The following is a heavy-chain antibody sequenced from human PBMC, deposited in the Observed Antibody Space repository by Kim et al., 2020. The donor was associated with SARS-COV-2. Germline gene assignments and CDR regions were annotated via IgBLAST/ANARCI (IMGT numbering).Heavy chain of an antibody. D-gene: IGHD3-10*01. Sequence: SETLSLTCAVYGGSFSGYYWSWIRQPPGKGLEWIGEINHSGSTNYNPSLKSRVTISVDTSKNQFSLKLSSVTAADTAVYYCARGYLRVVWFGERWFDPWGQGTLVTVSS. CDR3: ARGYLRVVWFGERWFDP. V-gene: IGHV4-34*01. CDR2: INHSGST. CDR1: GGSFSGYY. J-gene: IGHJ5*02.